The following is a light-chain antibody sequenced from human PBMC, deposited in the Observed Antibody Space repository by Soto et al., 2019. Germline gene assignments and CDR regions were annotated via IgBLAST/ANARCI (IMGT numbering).Light chain of an antibody. CDR3: ISYTSSSTRV. J-gene: IGLJ2*01. CDR1: SSDVGGYNY. V-gene: IGLV2-14*01. CDR2: DVS. Sequence: QSVLTQPASVSGSPGQSITISCTGSSSDVGGYNYVSWYQQHPGKAPKLMIYDVSNRPSGVSNRFSGSKSGNTASLTISGLQAEDEADYYCISYTSSSTRVFGGGTQLTVL.